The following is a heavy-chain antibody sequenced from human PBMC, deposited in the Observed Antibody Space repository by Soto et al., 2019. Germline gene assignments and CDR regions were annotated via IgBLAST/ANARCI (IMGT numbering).Heavy chain of an antibody. V-gene: IGHV3-43*01. Sequence: SLRLSCAASGFTFDDYTMHWVRQAPGKGLEWVSLISWDGGSTYYADSVKGRFTISRDNSKNSLYLQMNSLRTEDTALYYCAKETSGGRLRLGTNGRYFDYWGQGTLVTVSS. CDR3: AKETSGGRLRLGTNGRYFDY. CDR2: ISWDGGST. J-gene: IGHJ4*02. D-gene: IGHD3-16*01. CDR1: GFTFDDYT.